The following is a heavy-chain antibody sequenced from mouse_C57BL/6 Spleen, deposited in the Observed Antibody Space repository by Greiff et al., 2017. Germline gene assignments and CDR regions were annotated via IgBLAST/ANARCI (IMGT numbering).Heavy chain of an antibody. Sequence: VQLQQPGAELVRPGSSVKLSCKASGYTFTSYWMHWVQQRPIQGLEWIGNIDPSDSETHYNQKFKDKATLTVAKSSSTAYMQLSSLTSEDSAVYYCARNGYGNYVPFDYWGQGTTLTVSS. J-gene: IGHJ2*01. D-gene: IGHD2-10*02. CDR2: IDPSDSET. V-gene: IGHV1-52*01. CDR3: ARNGYGNYVPFDY. CDR1: GYTFTSYW.